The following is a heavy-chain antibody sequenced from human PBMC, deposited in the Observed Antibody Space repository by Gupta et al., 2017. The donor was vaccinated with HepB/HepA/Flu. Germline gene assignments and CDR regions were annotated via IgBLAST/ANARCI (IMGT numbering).Heavy chain of an antibody. D-gene: IGHD6-19*01. CDR1: GFSFSDQY. V-gene: IGHV3-72*01. CDR2: IRNKAKSHTT. Sequence: EVQLVESGGGLVQPGGFLRLSCAASGFSFSDQYMDWVRQAPGKGLEWVGRIRNKAKSHTTEYAASVKGRFVISRDDSKNSLYLQMNSLKTEDTAVYYCARESSSSSVYYFDFWGQGTLVSVSS. J-gene: IGHJ4*02. CDR3: ARESSSSSVYYFDF.